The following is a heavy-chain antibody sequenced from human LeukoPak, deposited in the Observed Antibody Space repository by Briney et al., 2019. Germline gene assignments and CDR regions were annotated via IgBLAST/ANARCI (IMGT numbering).Heavy chain of an antibody. Sequence: GGSLRLSCAASGFTFSGYWMHWVRQAPGKGLVWVSIINTDGSTTRYADSVKGRFTISRDNAKSTLYLQINSPRVEDTAVYFCARDTSRTMDVWGQETTVTV. CDR2: INTDGSTT. J-gene: IGHJ6*02. CDR1: GFTFSGYW. D-gene: IGHD2/OR15-2a*01. V-gene: IGHV3-74*01. CDR3: ARDTSRTMDV.